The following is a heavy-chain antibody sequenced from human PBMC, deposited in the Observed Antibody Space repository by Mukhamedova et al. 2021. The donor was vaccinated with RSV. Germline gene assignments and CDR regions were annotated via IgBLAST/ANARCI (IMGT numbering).Heavy chain of an antibody. D-gene: IGHD3-3*01. CDR2: IIPILGIA. V-gene: IGHV1-69*10. CDR3: ARASHSNEYYDFWSGSSPVTLDY. Sequence: APGQGLEWMGGIIPILGIANYAQKFQGRVTITADESTSTAYMELSSLRSEDTAVYYCARASHSNEYYDFWSGSSPVTLDYWGQGT. J-gene: IGHJ4*02.